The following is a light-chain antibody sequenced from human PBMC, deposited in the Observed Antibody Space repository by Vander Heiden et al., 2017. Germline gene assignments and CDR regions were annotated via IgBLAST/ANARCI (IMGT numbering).Light chain of an antibody. Sequence: IVLPQSPATLSLSPGERATLSCRASQSVSSYLAWYQQKPGQAPRLLIYDASNRATGTPARFSGSGSGTDFTLTISSLEPEDFAVYYCQQRSNWPPVTFGGGTKVEIK. V-gene: IGKV3-11*01. J-gene: IGKJ4*01. CDR1: QSVSSY. CDR3: QQRSNWPPVT. CDR2: DAS.